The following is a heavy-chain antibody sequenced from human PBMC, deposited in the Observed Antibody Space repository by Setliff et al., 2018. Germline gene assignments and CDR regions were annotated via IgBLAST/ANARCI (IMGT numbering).Heavy chain of an antibody. CDR2: ISCYDGNT. CDR1: GYTFNSYG. Sequence: ASVKVSCQASGYTFNSYGISWVRQAPGQGLEWMGWISCYDGNTRYARKIQGRVTMTTDTSTTTAYMELRSLTSDDTAVYYCARVRPCGGDCSTGVGGPYYFDHWGQGTLVTVSS. V-gene: IGHV1-18*01. D-gene: IGHD2-21*02. J-gene: IGHJ4*02. CDR3: ARVRPCGGDCSTGVGGPYYFDH.